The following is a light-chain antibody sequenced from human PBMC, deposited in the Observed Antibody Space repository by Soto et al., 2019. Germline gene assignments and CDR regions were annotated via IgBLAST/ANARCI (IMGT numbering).Light chain of an antibody. V-gene: IGLV1-44*01. CDR1: NSNIGRNT. J-gene: IGLJ3*02. CDR3: AAGDESLTVSV. CDR2: SDN. Sequence: QSVLTQPPSASGTPGQRVTISCSGSNSNIGRNTVNWYQQFPGAAPNLLIHSDNQRPSGVPDRFSGSRSGTSASLAISGLKLEDFSDYSCAAGDESLTVSVFGGGTILPVL.